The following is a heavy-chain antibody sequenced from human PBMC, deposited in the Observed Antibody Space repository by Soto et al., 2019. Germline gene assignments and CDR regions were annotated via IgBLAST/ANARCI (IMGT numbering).Heavy chain of an antibody. D-gene: IGHD3-9*01. Sequence: SETLSLTCTVSGGSISSYCWSWIRQPPGKGLEWIGYIYYSGSTNYNPSLKSRVTMSVDTSKNQFSLKLSSVTAADTAVYYCARDRLANWFDPWGQGTLVTVSS. CDR2: IYYSGST. CDR1: GGSISSYC. V-gene: IGHV4-59*01. CDR3: ARDRLANWFDP. J-gene: IGHJ5*02.